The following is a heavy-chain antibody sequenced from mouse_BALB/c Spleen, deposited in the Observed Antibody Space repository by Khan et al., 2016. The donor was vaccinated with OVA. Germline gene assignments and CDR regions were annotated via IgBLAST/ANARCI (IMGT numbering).Heavy chain of an antibody. D-gene: IGHD1-1*01. J-gene: IGHJ2*01. Sequence: EVELVESGGGLVQPGGSRKLSCAASGFTFNSYGMHWVRQAPEKGLEWVAYISGDSNTIYYTDTVKGRFTLSRDNPKNTLFLQMTSLMSEDTAMYYCARSYCYGYYFDYWGPGTTLTVS. CDR3: ARSYCYGYYFDY. CDR1: GFTFNSYG. CDR2: ISGDSNTI. V-gene: IGHV5-17*02.